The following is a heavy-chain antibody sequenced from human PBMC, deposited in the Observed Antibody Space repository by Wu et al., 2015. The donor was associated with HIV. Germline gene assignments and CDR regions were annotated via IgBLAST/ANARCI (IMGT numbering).Heavy chain of an antibody. CDR3: VRDSTEDRPNWFDP. V-gene: IGHV1-69*13. J-gene: IGHJ5*02. Sequence: QVQLVQSGTEVKTPGSSVKVSCKVSGDSFRSYSVSWVRQAPGQGLEWMGRIIIIYGTVKYAEKLQDRLTITADESTNTAYMELGSLRSDDTAVYYCVRDSTEDRPNWFDPWGQGTLVIVSS. CDR1: GDSFRSYS. CDR2: IIIIYGTV. D-gene: IGHD6-6*01.